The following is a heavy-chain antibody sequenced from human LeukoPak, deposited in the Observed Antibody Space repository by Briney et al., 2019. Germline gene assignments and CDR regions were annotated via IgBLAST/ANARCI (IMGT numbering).Heavy chain of an antibody. CDR2: IKQDGSEK. Sequence: GGSLRLSCAASGLTFSGYWMSWVRQAPGKGLEWVANIKQDGSEKYYVDSVKGRFTISRDNAKNSLYLQMNSLRAEDTAVYYCAGLIAVAGKPDYWGQGTLVTVSS. CDR1: GLTFSGYW. V-gene: IGHV3-7*01. CDR3: AGLIAVAGKPDY. J-gene: IGHJ4*02. D-gene: IGHD6-19*01.